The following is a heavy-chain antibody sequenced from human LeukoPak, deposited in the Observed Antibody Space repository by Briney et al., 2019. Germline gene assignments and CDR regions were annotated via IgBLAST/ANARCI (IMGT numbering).Heavy chain of an antibody. D-gene: IGHD2-15*01. CDR3: ARRGTTYCTVDSCHPNWFDP. Sequence: GALRLSCAASGFTFSDYYMTWIRQAPGRGLEWISYINGSSSDTKYADSVKGRFTISRDNAKNSLYLLMNSLRAEDTAVYYCARRGTTYCTVDSCHPNWFDPWGQGTLVTVSS. CDR2: INGSSSDT. J-gene: IGHJ5*02. V-gene: IGHV3-11*03. CDR1: GFTFSDYY.